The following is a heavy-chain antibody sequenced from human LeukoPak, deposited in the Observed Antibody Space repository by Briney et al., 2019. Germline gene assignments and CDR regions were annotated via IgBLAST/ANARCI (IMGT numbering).Heavy chain of an antibody. CDR1: GYTFTDYY. CDR2: MHPNSGDT. V-gene: IGHV1-2*02. D-gene: IGHD3-3*01. Sequence: GASVKVSCKASGYTFTDYYIHWVRQAPGQGLEWMGWMHPNSGDTHYAQTFQGRVTLTRDTSISTAYMELSRLRSDDTAVYYCAREGDFWSWGQGTLVTVSS. J-gene: IGHJ4*02. CDR3: AREGDFWS.